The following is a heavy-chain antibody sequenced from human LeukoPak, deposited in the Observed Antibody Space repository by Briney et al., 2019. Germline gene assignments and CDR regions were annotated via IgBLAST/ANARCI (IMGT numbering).Heavy chain of an antibody. CDR3: VHGLRVYDSLTGDYPLYFDT. J-gene: IGHJ4*02. D-gene: IGHD3-9*01. CDR1: GFSLTTRGVG. CDR2: LYGNDDD. Sequence: ESGPTLVAPTQTLTLTCTFSGFSLTTRGVGVGWIRQPPGEALGWLSLLYGNDDDRYRPSLNNSLTITKDTSRNQVVLTMTNMDPVDTATYYCVHGLRVYDSLTGDYPLYFDTWGQGTLCTVSS. V-gene: IGHV2-5*01.